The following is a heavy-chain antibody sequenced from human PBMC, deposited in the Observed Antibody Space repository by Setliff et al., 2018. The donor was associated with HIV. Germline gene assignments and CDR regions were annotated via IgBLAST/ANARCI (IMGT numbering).Heavy chain of an antibody. CDR3: ARDLAVVIPRYFDY. Sequence: PGGSLRLSCAASGFTFSSYSMNWVRQAPGKGLEWVSYISSSSSTIYYADSVKGRFTISRDNAKNSLYLQMNSLRAEDTAVYYCARDLAVVIPRYFDYWGQGTLVTVSS. CDR1: GFTFSSYS. V-gene: IGHV3-48*01. J-gene: IGHJ4*02. CDR2: ISSSSSTI. D-gene: IGHD3-22*01.